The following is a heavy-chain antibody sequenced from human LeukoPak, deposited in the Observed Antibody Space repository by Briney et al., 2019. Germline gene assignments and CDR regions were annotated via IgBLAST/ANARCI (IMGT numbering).Heavy chain of an antibody. J-gene: IGHJ4*02. CDR2: VKSDGSST. CDR1: GFTFSSHW. Sequence: PGGSLRLSCAASGFTFSSHWMHWVRQAPGKGLVWVSRVKSDGSSTSYADSVKGRFTISRDNAKNTLYLQMKSLRAEDTAVYYCARTLGLTSWYYFDYWGQGTLVTVSS. CDR3: ARTLGLTSWYYFDY. D-gene: IGHD2-8*02. V-gene: IGHV3-74*01.